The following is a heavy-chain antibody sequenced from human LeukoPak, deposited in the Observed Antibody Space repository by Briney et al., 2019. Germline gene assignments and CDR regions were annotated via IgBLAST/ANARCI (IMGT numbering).Heavy chain of an antibody. J-gene: IGHJ5*02. CDR2: IYTGDSDT. CDR3: TTKTLYNWFDP. CDR1: GYSFTSYW. D-gene: IGHD1-26*01. Sequence: GESLKISCKGSGYSFTSYWIGWRRQTPGKGLEWVWIIYTGDSDTRYSPSFQGQVTISADKSISPAYLQWSSLKASDTAMYYCTTKTLYNWFDPWGQGTLVTVSS. V-gene: IGHV5-51*01.